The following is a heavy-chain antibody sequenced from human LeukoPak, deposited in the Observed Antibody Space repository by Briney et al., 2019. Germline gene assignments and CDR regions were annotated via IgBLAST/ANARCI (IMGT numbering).Heavy chain of an antibody. J-gene: IGHJ3*02. V-gene: IGHV4-31*03. Sequence: SETLSLTRTVSGDSSSSGGYHWSWIRQYPGKGLEWIGYVYYSGSTYCNPSLKSRVTISVDTSKNQFSLKLSSVTAADTAVYYCARGLNDAFDIWGQGTMVTVSS. CDR1: GDSSSSGGYH. CDR3: ARGLNDAFDI. CDR2: VYYSGST.